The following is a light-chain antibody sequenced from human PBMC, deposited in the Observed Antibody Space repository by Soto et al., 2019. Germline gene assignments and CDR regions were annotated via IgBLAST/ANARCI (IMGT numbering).Light chain of an antibody. CDR2: DAS. Sequence: EIVLTQSPATLSLSPGERATLSCRASQSVSSYLAWYQQKPGQAPRLLIYDASNRATGIQARFSGSGSGTDFTLTISSLEAEDFAVYYCQQRSNWLTFGGGTKVEIK. V-gene: IGKV3-11*01. J-gene: IGKJ4*01. CDR1: QSVSSY. CDR3: QQRSNWLT.